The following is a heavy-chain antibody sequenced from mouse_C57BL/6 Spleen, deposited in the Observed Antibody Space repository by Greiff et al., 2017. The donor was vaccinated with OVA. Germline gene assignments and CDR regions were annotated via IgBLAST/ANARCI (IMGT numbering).Heavy chain of an antibody. CDR1: GYSITSGYY. V-gene: IGHV3-6*01. CDR2: ISYDGSN. CDR3: ARDYDGYLAY. J-gene: IGHJ3*01. Sequence: ESGPGLVKPSQSLSLTCSVTGYSITSGYYWNWIRQFPGNKLEWMGYISYDGSNNYNPSLKNRISITRDTSKNQFFLKLNSVTTEDTATYYCARDYDGYLAYWGQGTLVTVSA. D-gene: IGHD2-3*01.